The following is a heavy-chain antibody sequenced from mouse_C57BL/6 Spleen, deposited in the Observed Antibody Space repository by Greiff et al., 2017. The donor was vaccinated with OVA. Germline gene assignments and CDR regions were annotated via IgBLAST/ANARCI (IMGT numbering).Heavy chain of an antibody. CDR1: GYTFTSYW. D-gene: IGHD2-10*02. V-gene: IGHV1-50*01. J-gene: IGHJ1*03. CDR3: ARGYGGYFDV. CDR2: IDPSDSYT. Sequence: VQLQQPGAELVKPGASVKLSCKASGYTFTSYWMQWVKQRPGQGLEWIGEIDPSDSYTNYNQKFKGKATLTVDTSSSTAYMQLSSLTSEDSAVYYCARGYGGYFDVWGTGTTVTVSS.